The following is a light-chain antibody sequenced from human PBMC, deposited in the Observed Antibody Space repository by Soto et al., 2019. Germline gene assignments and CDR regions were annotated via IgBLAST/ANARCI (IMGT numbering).Light chain of an antibody. CDR3: QQYGSSPWT. V-gene: IGKV3-20*01. CDR1: RSVSSSY. CDR2: GAS. Sequence: DIVLTQSPGILSLSTGEGATLSCRASRSVSSSYLAWYQQKPGQAPRLLIFGASFRATGIPDRFSGSGSGTDFTLTISRLEPEDFAVYYCQQYGSSPWTFGQGTKVDIK. J-gene: IGKJ1*01.